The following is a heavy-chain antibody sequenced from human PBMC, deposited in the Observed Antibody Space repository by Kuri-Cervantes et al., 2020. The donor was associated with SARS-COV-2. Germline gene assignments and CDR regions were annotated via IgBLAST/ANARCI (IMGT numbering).Heavy chain of an antibody. CDR3: ARNQVYSSSGVVPAAHPDY. Sequence: GGSLRLSCAASGFTFSGYGMHWVRRAPGKGLEGVAVIWYDGGNNYYADSVKGRFTISRDNYKNTLYLQMNSLRAEDTAVYYCARNQVYSSSGVVPAAHPDYWGQGTLVTVSS. CDR1: GFTFSGYG. CDR2: IWYDGGNN. V-gene: IGHV3-33*01. J-gene: IGHJ4*02. D-gene: IGHD2-2*01.